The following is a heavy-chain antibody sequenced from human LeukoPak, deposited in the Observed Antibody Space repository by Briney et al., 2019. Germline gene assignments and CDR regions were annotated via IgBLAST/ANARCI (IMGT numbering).Heavy chain of an antibody. V-gene: IGHV4-59*01. J-gene: IGHJ4*02. CDR2: VYYSGST. D-gene: IGHD5-12*01. CDR1: GGSISTYY. Sequence: SETLSLTCTVSGGSISTYYWSWIRQPPGKGLEWIGYVYYSGSTNYNPSLMGRVTISVDTSKNQFSLKLSSVTAADTAVYYCARGSASKWLRLQNYFDSWGQGTLVTVSS. CDR3: ARGSASKWLRLQNYFDS.